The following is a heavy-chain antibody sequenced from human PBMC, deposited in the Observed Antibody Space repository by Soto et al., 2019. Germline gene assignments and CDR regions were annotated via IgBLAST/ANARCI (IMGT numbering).Heavy chain of an antibody. CDR1: GGSISSGDYY. D-gene: IGHD6-19*01. J-gene: IGHJ4*02. V-gene: IGHV4-30-4*01. Sequence: PSETLSLTCTVSGGSISSGDYYWSWIRQPPGKGLEWIGYIYYSGSTYYNPSLKSRVTISVDTSKNQFSLKLSSVTGADTAVYYCARQSRGIAVAGLDSWGQGTLVTVSS. CDR3: ARQSRGIAVAGLDS. CDR2: IYYSGST.